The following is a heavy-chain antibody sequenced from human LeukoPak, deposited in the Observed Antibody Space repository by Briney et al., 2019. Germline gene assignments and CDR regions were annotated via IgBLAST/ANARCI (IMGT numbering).Heavy chain of an antibody. Sequence: GGSLRLSCAASGFTFDDYAMHWVRQAPGKGLEWVSLISGDGGSTYYADSVKGRFTISRDNSKNSLYLQMNSLRTEDTALYYCAKDSGPLFVEMATMYLDYWGQGTLVTVSS. CDR2: ISGDGGST. V-gene: IGHV3-43*02. CDR3: AKDSGPLFVEMATMYLDY. J-gene: IGHJ4*02. D-gene: IGHD5-24*01. CDR1: GFTFDDYA.